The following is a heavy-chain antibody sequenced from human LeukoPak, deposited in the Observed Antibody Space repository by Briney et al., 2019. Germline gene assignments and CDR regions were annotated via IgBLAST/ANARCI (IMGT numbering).Heavy chain of an antibody. J-gene: IGHJ3*02. CDR1: GGTFRSYA. D-gene: IGHD2-2*01. V-gene: IGHV1-69*05. CDR2: IIPIFGTA. CDR3: ASWSSRTDAFDI. Sequence: SVKVSCKASGGTFRSYAISWVRQAPGQGLEWMGGIIPIFGTANYAQKFQGRVTITTDESTSTAYMELSSLRSEDTAVYYCASWSSRTDAFDIWGQGTMVTVSS.